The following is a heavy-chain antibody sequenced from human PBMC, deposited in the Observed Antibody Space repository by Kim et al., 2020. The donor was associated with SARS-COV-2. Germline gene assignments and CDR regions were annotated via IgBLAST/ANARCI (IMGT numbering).Heavy chain of an antibody. Sequence: YYADAVKGRFTISRDNSKNTLYLQMNSLRAEDTAVYYCASIYSGYDLIDYWGQGTLVTVSS. D-gene: IGHD5-12*01. J-gene: IGHJ4*02. V-gene: IGHV3-53*01. CDR3: ASIYSGYDLIDY.